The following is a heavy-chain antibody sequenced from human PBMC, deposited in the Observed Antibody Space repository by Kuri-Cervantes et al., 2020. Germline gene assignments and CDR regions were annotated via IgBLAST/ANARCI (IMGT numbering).Heavy chain of an antibody. D-gene: IGHD3-10*01. Sequence: ASVKVSCKASGYTFTSHGISWVRQAPGQGLEWMGWISAYNGNTNYAQKLQGRVTMTRDTSISTAYMELSRLRSDDTAVYYCARVRRFDGEALDYWGQGTLVTVSS. CDR2: ISAYNGNT. CDR3: ARVRRFDGEALDY. V-gene: IGHV1-18*01. J-gene: IGHJ4*02. CDR1: GYTFTSHG.